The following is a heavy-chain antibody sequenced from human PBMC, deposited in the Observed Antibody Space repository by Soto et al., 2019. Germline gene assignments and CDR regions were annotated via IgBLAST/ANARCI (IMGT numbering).Heavy chain of an antibody. J-gene: IGHJ4*02. V-gene: IGHV3-73*01. CDR2: IRSKTNNYAT. Sequence: EVQLVESGGGLVQPGGSLKLSCAASGFTFSISAMHWVRQASGKGLEWVGRIRSKTNNYATAYAASVKGRFTISRDDSKNTAYLQMNSLKTEDMAVYYCTRPGGRNDDKIIDYWGQGTLVTVSS. CDR3: TRPGGRNDDKIIDY. CDR1: GFTFSISA. D-gene: IGHD1-1*01.